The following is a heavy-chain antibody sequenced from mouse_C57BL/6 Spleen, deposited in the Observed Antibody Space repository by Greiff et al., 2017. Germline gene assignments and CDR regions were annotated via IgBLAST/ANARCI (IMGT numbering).Heavy chain of an antibody. J-gene: IGHJ4*01. CDR3: ARAPHYPGNAMDD. CDR1: GYTFTSYW. Sequence: VQLQQPGAELVKPGASVKLSCKASGYTFTSYWMQWVKQRPGQGLEWIGEIDPSDSYTNYNQKFKGKATLTVDTSSSTSYRQLSSLTSEDSAVYYGARAPHYPGNAMDDWGQGTSVTVSS. V-gene: IGHV1-50*01. D-gene: IGHD5-5*01. CDR2: IDPSDSYT.